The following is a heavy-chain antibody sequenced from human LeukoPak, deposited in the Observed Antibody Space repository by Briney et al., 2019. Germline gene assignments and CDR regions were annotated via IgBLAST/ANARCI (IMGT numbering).Heavy chain of an antibody. CDR2: IYYSGSP. J-gene: IGHJ3*02. Sequence: SETLSLTCTVSGGSISNYYWSWIRQPPGKGLEWIGYIYYSGSPRYSPSLKSRVTISVDTSKNQFSLKVTSVTAADTAVYYCARHFFVGSEDAFDIWGQGTVVTVSS. D-gene: IGHD6-25*01. V-gene: IGHV4-59*08. CDR3: ARHFFVGSEDAFDI. CDR1: GGSISNYY.